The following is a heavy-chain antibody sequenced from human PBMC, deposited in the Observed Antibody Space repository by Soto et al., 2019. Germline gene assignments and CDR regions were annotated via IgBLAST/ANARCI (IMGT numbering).Heavy chain of an antibody. D-gene: IGHD5-12*01. CDR1: GDTFTSYD. Sequence: QVQLVQSGAEVKKPGASVKVSCKASGDTFTSYDINWVRQATGQGLEWMGWMNPKNGNTGYAQKFRGRATMTRNTSITTAYMELSSLTAEDTAVYYCAKAGWLGWFDPWGQGTLVSVSS. CDR3: AKAGWLGWFDP. V-gene: IGHV1-8*01. CDR2: MNPKNGNT. J-gene: IGHJ5*02.